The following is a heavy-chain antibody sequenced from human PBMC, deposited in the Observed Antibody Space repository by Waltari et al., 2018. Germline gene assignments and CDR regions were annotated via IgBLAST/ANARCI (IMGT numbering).Heavy chain of an antibody. CDR1: GGSFSDYY. J-gene: IGHJ4*02. V-gene: IGHV4-34*02. D-gene: IGHD2-15*01. CDR3: ARGDCSGGTCYRLDY. Sequence: QVQLQQWGAGLLKPSETLSLTCAVYGGSFSDYYWHWVRQPPGKRLEWIGKIDHSGTTKYKPSFKSRVTLSVDTSKNQFSLKLTSVTAADSAVYFCARGDCSGGTCYRLDYWGQGALVTVSS. CDR2: IDHSGTT.